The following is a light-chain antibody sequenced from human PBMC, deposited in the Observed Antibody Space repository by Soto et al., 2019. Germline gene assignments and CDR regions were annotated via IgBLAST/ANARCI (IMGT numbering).Light chain of an antibody. V-gene: IGKV3-20*01. CDR3: QQYGSSPPIT. Sequence: EIVLTQSPGTLSFSPGEKATLSCRARQSVSSSYFAWYQQKPGQAPRLLIYGASSRATGIPDRFSGSGSGTDFTLTISRLEPEDFAVYYCQQYGSSPPITFGQGTRLEIK. CDR1: QSVSSSY. J-gene: IGKJ5*01. CDR2: GAS.